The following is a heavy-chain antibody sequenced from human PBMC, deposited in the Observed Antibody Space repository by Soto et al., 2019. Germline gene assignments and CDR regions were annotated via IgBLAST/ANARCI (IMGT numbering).Heavy chain of an antibody. V-gene: IGHV4-30-4*01. J-gene: IGHJ5*02. CDR2: IYYSGST. D-gene: IGHD3-9*01. Sequence: PSETLSLTCTVSGGSISSGDYYWSWIRQPPGKGLGWIGYIYYSGSTYYNPSLKSRVTISVDTSKNQFSLKLSSVTAADTAVYYCARLYYDILTGYAAWFDPWGQGTLVTVSS. CDR3: ARLYYDILTGYAAWFDP. CDR1: GGSISSGDYY.